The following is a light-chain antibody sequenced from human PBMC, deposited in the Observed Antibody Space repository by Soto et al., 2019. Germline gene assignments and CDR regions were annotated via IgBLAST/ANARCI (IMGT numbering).Light chain of an antibody. CDR3: QRYNTASST. V-gene: IGKV1-27*01. CDR1: QGIRNY. J-gene: IGKJ3*01. Sequence: DIQMTQSPSSLSASVGDRVIITCRASQGIRNYLAWYQQRPGQVPKLLINAASTLEPGVPSRFSGSGSGTDFTLTISSLQPEDVATYYCQRYNTASSTFGPGTKVDIK. CDR2: AAS.